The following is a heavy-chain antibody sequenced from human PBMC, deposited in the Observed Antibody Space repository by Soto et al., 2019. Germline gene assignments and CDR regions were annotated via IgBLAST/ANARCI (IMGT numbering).Heavy chain of an antibody. V-gene: IGHV1-18*04. CDR1: GYTFTSYG. CDR3: ARAVVVAAKPLLFDY. J-gene: IGHJ4*02. CDR2: ISAYNGNT. Sequence: QVQLVQSGAEVKKPGASVKVSCKASGYTFTSYGISWVRQAPGQGLEWMGWISAYNGNTNYAQKLQGRVTMTTDTPTSTDYMELRSLRSDDTAVYYCARAVVVAAKPLLFDYWGQGTLVTGSS. D-gene: IGHD2-15*01.